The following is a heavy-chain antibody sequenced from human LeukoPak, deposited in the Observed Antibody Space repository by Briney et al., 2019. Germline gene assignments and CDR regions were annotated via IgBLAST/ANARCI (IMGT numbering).Heavy chain of an antibody. CDR3: AKGRGNAYDSSGYPFDY. CDR2: ISGSGGST. V-gene: IGHV3-23*01. Sequence: GGSLRLSCAASGFTFSSYAMSWVRQAPGKGLEWVSAISGSGGSTYYADSVKGRFTISRDNSKNTLYLQMNSLRAEDTAVYYCAKGRGNAYDSSGYPFDYWGQGTLVTVSS. CDR1: GFTFSSYA. D-gene: IGHD3-22*01. J-gene: IGHJ4*02.